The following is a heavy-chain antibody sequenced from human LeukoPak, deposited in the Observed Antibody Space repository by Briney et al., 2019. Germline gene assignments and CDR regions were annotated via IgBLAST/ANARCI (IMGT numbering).Heavy chain of an antibody. Sequence: GGSLRLSCAASGFTFSSYAMSWVRQAPGKGLEWVSAISGSGGSTYYADSVKGRFTISRNNSKNTLYLQMNSLRAEDTAVYYCANRGTPMVQGDQHSNYWGQGTLVTVSS. CDR3: ANRGTPMVQGDQHSNY. V-gene: IGHV3-23*01. D-gene: IGHD3-10*01. CDR2: ISGSGGST. J-gene: IGHJ4*02. CDR1: GFTFSSYA.